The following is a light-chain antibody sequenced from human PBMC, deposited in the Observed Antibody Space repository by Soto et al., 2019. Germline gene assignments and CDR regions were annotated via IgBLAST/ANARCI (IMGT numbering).Light chain of an antibody. Sequence: AIRMTQSQSSLSASTGDRVTITCRASQGISSYLAWYQQKPGKAPKLLIYAASTLQSGVPSRFSGSGSGTEFTLTISSLQSEDFAVYYCQQYNNWRTFGQGTKVDIK. J-gene: IGKJ1*01. CDR2: AAS. V-gene: IGKV1-8*01. CDR3: QQYNNWRT. CDR1: QGISSY.